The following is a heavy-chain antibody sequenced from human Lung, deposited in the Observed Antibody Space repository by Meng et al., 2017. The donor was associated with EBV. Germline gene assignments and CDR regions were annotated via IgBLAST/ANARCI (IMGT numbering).Heavy chain of an antibody. V-gene: IGHV4-30-4*01. CDR1: GGSISSGDYY. CDR2: IYYSGST. J-gene: IGHJ4*02. Sequence: VQLQESCPGLVKPSQPLSLTCTVCGGSISSGDYYWSWIRQPPGKGLEWIGYIYYSGSTYYNPSLKSRVTISVDTSKNQFSLKLSSVTAADTAVYYCAREWCSGGSCYPDYWGQGTLVTVSS. CDR3: AREWCSGGSCYPDY. D-gene: IGHD2-15*01.